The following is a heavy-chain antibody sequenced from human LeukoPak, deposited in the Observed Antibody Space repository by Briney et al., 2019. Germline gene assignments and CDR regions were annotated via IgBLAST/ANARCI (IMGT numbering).Heavy chain of an antibody. Sequence: GGSLRLSCAASGFTFSSYSMNWVRQPPGKGLEWVSYISSSSSTIYYADSVKGRFTLSRDNAKNSLSLQINSLSAEDTAVYYCASPTFANWDQGTLVTVSS. V-gene: IGHV3-48*01. CDR2: ISSSSSTI. CDR1: GFTFSSYS. J-gene: IGHJ4*02. CDR3: ASPTFAN.